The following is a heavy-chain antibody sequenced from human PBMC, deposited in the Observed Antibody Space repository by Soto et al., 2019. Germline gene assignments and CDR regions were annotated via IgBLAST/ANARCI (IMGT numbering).Heavy chain of an antibody. CDR1: GYTFTRYY. V-gene: IGHV1-2*02. CDR2: IKRHSGGT. Sequence: ASVKVSCKASGYTFTRYYMHWVRQAPGQGLESMGWIKRHSGGTNYAKNIQGRVTVARDTPNSPAYMALSRLRSDDTAVYYCARDVGSGRTGSSYPYYYYYGMDVWGQGTTVIVSS. CDR3: ARDVGSGRTGSSYPYYYYYGMDV. D-gene: IGHD3-10*01. J-gene: IGHJ6*02.